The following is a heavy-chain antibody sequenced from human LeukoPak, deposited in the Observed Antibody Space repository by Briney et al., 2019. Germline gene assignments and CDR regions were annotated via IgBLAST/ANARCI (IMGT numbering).Heavy chain of an antibody. CDR2: IIPIFGTA. J-gene: IGHJ6*02. Sequence: SVKVSCKASGGTFSSYAISWVRQAPGQGLEWMGGIIPIFGTANYAQKFQGRVTITADESTSTAYMELSSLRSEDTAVYYCARDRPYPYVDDYYWHGMDVWAKGPRSPSP. V-gene: IGHV1-69*13. CDR3: ARDRPYPYVDDYYWHGMDV. D-gene: IGHD4-17*01. CDR1: GGTFSSYA.